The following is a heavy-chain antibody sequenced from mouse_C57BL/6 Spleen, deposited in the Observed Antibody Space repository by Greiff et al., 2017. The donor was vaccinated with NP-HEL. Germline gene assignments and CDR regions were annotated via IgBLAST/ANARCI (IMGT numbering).Heavy chain of an antibody. V-gene: IGHV5-4*01. CDR3: ARDNWDGGYFDY. CDR2: ISDGGSYT. J-gene: IGHJ2*01. Sequence: EVMLVESGGGLVKPGGSLKLSCAASGFTFSSYAMSWVRQTPEKRLEWVATISDGGSYTYYPDNVKGRFTISRDTAKNNVYLQMSHLKSEDTAMYYCARDNWDGGYFDYWGQGTTLTVSS. D-gene: IGHD4-1*01. CDR1: GFTFSSYA.